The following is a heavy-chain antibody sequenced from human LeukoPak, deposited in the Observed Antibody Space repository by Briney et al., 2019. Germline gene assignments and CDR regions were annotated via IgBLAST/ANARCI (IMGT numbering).Heavy chain of an antibody. V-gene: IGHV3-23*01. CDR1: GFTFSSYA. CDR2: ISGSGGST. CDR3: AKGSYYGSGSPFDY. D-gene: IGHD3-10*01. J-gene: IGHJ4*02. Sequence: PAGGSLRLSCAASGFTFSSYAMSWVRQAPGKGLEWVSAISGSGGSTYYADSVKGRFTISRDNSKNTLYLQMNSLRAEDTAVYYCAKGSYYGSGSPFDYWGQGTLVTVSS.